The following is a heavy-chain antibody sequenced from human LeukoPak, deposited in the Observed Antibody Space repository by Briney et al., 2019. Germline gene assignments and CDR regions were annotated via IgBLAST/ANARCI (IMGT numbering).Heavy chain of an antibody. V-gene: IGHV3-66*01. CDR1: GFTVTNDY. CDR3: ARTSTAALAFDI. CDR2: IYSGGST. D-gene: IGHD6-13*01. J-gene: IGHJ3*02. Sequence: GGSLRLSCAVSGFTVTNDYMNWVRQAPGKGLEWVSIIYSGGSTYYADSVKGRFTISRDNAKNSLYLQMNSLRAEDTAVYYCARTSTAALAFDIWGQGTMVTVSS.